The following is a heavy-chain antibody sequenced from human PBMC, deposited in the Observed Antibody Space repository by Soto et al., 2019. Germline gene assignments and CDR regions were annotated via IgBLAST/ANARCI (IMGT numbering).Heavy chain of an antibody. Sequence: QVQLVQSGAEVKKPGASVKVSCKASGYTFTGYYMHWVRQAPGQGLEWMGWINPNSGGTNYAQKFQGWVTMTRDTSISTAYMELSRLRSDDTAAYYCARDRGRQWLVNFDYWGQGTLVTVSS. CDR3: ARDRGRQWLVNFDY. CDR2: INPNSGGT. J-gene: IGHJ4*02. V-gene: IGHV1-2*04. CDR1: GYTFTGYY. D-gene: IGHD6-19*01.